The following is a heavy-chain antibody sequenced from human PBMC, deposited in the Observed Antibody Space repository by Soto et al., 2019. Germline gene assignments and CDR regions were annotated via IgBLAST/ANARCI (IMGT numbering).Heavy chain of an antibody. J-gene: IGHJ6*02. CDR1: GYTFTSYG. V-gene: IGHV1-18*01. Sequence: ASVKVSCKASGYTFTSYGISWVRQAPGQGLEWMGWISAYNGNTNYAQKFQGRVTMTRNTTISTAYMELSSLRSEDTAVYYCARGHLLWFGVSAGMDVWGQGTTVTVSS. CDR3: ARGHLLWFGVSAGMDV. D-gene: IGHD3-10*01. CDR2: ISAYNGNT.